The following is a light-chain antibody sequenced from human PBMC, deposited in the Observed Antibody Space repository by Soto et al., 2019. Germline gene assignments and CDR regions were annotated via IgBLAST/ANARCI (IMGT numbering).Light chain of an antibody. Sequence: EIVLTQSPGTLSLSPGERATLSCRASQSVTSNYVAWYQQRLGQAPRLILFGASSRATGIPDRFGGSGSGTDFSLTISRLEPEDFAVYYCQQYGSSVWTFGQGTKVEIK. CDR1: QSVTSNY. CDR3: QQYGSSVWT. J-gene: IGKJ1*01. CDR2: GAS. V-gene: IGKV3-20*01.